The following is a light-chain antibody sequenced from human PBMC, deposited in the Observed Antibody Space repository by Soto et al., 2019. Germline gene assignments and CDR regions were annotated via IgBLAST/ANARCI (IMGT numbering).Light chain of an antibody. Sequence: QSALTQPASVSGSPGQSITISCTGTSSDVGGYNYVSWCQHHPGKAPKLIIYDVSNRPSGVSIRFSGSKSDNTASLTISWLQPEDEADYHCSSYTTSNTRQIVFGTGTKVTVL. V-gene: IGLV2-14*03. CDR1: SSDVGGYNY. CDR3: SSYTTSNTRQIV. CDR2: DVS. J-gene: IGLJ1*01.